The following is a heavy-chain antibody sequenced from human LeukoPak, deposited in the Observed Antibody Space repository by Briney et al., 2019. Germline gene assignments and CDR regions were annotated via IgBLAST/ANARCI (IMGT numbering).Heavy chain of an antibody. CDR1: GFTFSSYA. CDR3: ARGGIGYCSSTSCYGFDY. J-gene: IGHJ4*02. CDR2: ISSSGSTI. V-gene: IGHV3-48*03. Sequence: PGGSLRLSCAASGFTFSSYAMSWVRQAPGKGLEWVSYISSSGSTIYYADSVKGRFTISRDNAKNSLYLQMNSLRAEDTAVYYCARGGIGYCSSTSCYGFDYWGQGTLVTVSS. D-gene: IGHD2-2*01.